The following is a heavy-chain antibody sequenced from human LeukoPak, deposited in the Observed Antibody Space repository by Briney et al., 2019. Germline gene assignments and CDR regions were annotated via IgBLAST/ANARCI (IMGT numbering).Heavy chain of an antibody. D-gene: IGHD1-7*01. CDR1: GGSFSGYY. Sequence: SETLSLTCAVYGGSFSGYYWSWIRQPPGKGLEWIGEINHSGSTNYNPPLKSRVTISVDTSKNQFSLKLSSVTAADTAVYYCARVPQGNSLPYYFDYWGQGTLVTVSS. CDR2: INHSGST. J-gene: IGHJ4*02. V-gene: IGHV4-34*01. CDR3: ARVPQGNSLPYYFDY.